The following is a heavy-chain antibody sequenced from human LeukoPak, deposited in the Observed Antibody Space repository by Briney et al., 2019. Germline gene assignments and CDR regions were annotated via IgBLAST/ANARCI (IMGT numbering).Heavy chain of an antibody. CDR3: AKHRLSVLGRGDH. V-gene: IGHV3-23*01. CDR1: GYPFSNFA. Sequence: GGSLRLSCEGSGYPFSNFAMSWIRQGPGNGLEWVADISGSDGTTCYADSVKGRFTISRDNSQNMLYLQMNSLRVEDTAVYYCAKHRLSVLGRGDHWGQGLLVTVSP. D-gene: IGHD2-21*01. J-gene: IGHJ4*02. CDR2: ISGSDGTT.